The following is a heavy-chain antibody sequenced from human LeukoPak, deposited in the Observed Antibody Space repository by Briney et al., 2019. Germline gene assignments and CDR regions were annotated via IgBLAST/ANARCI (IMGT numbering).Heavy chain of an antibody. Sequence: AGSLRLSCAASGFTVSSNYMSWVRQAPGKGLEWVSVIYSGGSTYYADSVKGRFTISRDNSKTTLYLQMNSLRAEDTAVYYCAGEGRVGVPIDYWGQGTLVTVSS. D-gene: IGHD1-26*01. V-gene: IGHV3-66*02. J-gene: IGHJ4*02. CDR3: AGEGRVGVPIDY. CDR2: IYSGGST. CDR1: GFTVSSNY.